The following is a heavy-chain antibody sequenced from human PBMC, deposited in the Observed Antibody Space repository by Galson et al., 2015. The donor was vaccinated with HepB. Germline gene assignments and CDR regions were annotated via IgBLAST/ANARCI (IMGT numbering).Heavy chain of an antibody. Sequence: SLRLSCAASGFTVSSNYMSWVRQAPGKGLEWVSVIYSGGSTYYADSVKGRFTISRDNSKNTLYLQMNSLRAEDTAVYYCAKDLDIVVVPAAMYYYGMDVWGQGTTVTVSS. CDR1: GFTVSSNY. J-gene: IGHJ6*02. CDR2: IYSGGST. CDR3: AKDLDIVVVPAAMYYYGMDV. D-gene: IGHD2-2*01. V-gene: IGHV3-66*02.